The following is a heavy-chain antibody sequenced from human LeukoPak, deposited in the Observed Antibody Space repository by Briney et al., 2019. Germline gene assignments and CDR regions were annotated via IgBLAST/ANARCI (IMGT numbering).Heavy chain of an antibody. J-gene: IGHJ6*03. CDR2: IYYSGST. CDR1: GGSISSYY. D-gene: IGHD3-3*01. Sequence: SETLSLTCTVSGGSISSYYWSWIRQPPGKGLEWIGYIYYSGSTNYNPSLKSRVTISVDTSKNQFSLKLSSVTAADTAVYYCARRVDDFWSGYPYYMDVWGKGTTVTVSS. V-gene: IGHV4-59*08. CDR3: ARRVDDFWSGYPYYMDV.